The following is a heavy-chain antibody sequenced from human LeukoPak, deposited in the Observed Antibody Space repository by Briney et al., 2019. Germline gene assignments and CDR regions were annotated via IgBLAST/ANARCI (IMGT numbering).Heavy chain of an antibody. V-gene: IGHV1-18*01. D-gene: IGHD5-18*01. CDR3: ASLLDTAMVTSYWFDP. CDR2: ISAYNGNT. J-gene: IGHJ5*02. Sequence: ASVKVSCKASGYTFTSYGISWVRQAPGQGLEWMGWISAYNGNTNYAQKLQGRGTMTTDTSTITAYMELRSLRSDDTAVYYCASLLDTAMVTSYWFDPWGQGTLVTVSS. CDR1: GYTFTSYG.